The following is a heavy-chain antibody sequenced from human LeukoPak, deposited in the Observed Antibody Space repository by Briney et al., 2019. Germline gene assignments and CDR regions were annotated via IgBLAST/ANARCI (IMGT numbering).Heavy chain of an antibody. V-gene: IGHV3-15*01. J-gene: IGHJ3*02. CDR1: GFTFSNAW. Sequence: GGSPRLSCAASGFTFSNAWMSWVRQAPGKGLEWVGRIKSKTDGGTTDYAAPMKGRCTISRDDSKNTLYLQMNRLKTEDTAVYYCTTDSSGYFYDAFDICGQGTMVTVSS. CDR3: TTDSSGYFYDAFDI. CDR2: IKSKTDGGTT. D-gene: IGHD3-22*01.